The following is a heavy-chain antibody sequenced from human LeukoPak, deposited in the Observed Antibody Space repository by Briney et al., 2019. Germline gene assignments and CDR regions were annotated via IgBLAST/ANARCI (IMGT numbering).Heavy chain of an antibody. CDR3: ARGFSLRFGELFHDY. D-gene: IGHD3-10*01. CDR1: GGSFSGYY. CDR2: INHSGST. J-gene: IGHJ4*02. V-gene: IGHV4-34*01. Sequence: SETLSLTCAVYGGSFSGYYWSWIRQPPGKGLEWIGEINHSGSTNYNPSLKGRVTISVDTSKNQFSLKLSSVTAADTAVYFCARGFSLRFGELFHDYWGQGTLVTVSS.